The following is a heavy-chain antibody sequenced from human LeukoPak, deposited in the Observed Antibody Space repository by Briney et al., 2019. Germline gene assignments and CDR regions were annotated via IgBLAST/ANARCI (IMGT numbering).Heavy chain of an antibody. CDR3: ARFRPYYYDSSGYESSVY. J-gene: IGHJ4*02. Sequence: PSETLSLTCTVSGGSISSGGYYWRWIRQHPGKGLEWIGYIYYCGSTYYNPSLKSRVTISVDTSKNQFSLKLSSVTAADTAVYYCARFRPYYYDSSGYESSVYWGQGTLVTVSS. D-gene: IGHD3-22*01. V-gene: IGHV4-31*03. CDR1: GGSISSGGYY. CDR2: IYYCGST.